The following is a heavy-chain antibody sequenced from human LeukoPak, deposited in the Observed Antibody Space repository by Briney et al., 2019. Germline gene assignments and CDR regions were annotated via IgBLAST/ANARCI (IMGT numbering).Heavy chain of an antibody. D-gene: IGHD6-13*01. V-gene: IGHV3-66*01. Sequence: GGSLRLSCAASGFTVSNNYMSWVRQAPGKGLECVSVIYSGGAIFNADSVEGRFIISRDTSKNILYLQMNSLRAEDTALYYCARVTYSSTYFSFDYWGQGTLVAVSS. CDR2: IYSGGAI. CDR3: ARVTYSSTYFSFDY. CDR1: GFTVSNNY. J-gene: IGHJ4*02.